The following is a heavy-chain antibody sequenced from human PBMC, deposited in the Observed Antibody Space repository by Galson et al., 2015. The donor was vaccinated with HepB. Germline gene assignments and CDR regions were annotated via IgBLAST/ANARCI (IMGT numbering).Heavy chain of an antibody. CDR2: ISWHSGNI. CDR1: GFTFDDYA. J-gene: IGHJ4*02. V-gene: IGHV3-9*01. D-gene: IGHD3-16*01. CDR3: AKARGSSSGRGIDF. Sequence: LRLSCAASGFTFDDYAMHWVRQAPGRGLEWVSGISWHSGNIAYADSVKGRFTISRDNAKRSLYLQMNSLRTEDTALYYCAKARGSSSGRGIDFWGQGTLVTVSS.